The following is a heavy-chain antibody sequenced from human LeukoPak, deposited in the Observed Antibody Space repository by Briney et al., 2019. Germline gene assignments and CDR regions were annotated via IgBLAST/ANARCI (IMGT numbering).Heavy chain of an antibody. CDR1: GGSISGNY. Sequence: PSETLSLTCTVSGGSISGNYWSWIRQAPGKGLEWIGYIYSSGSTNCNPSLKSRVTISVDTSKNQFSLKLNSVTPADTAVYYCARVKPLYSSGWKYYFDSWGQGTLVTVSS. D-gene: IGHD6-19*01. J-gene: IGHJ4*02. V-gene: IGHV4-59*01. CDR2: IYSSGST. CDR3: ARVKPLYSSGWKYYFDS.